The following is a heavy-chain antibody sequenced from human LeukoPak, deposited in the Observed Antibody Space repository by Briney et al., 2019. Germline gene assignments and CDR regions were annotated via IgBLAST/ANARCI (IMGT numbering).Heavy chain of an antibody. D-gene: IGHD2-2*01. CDR1: GGSISSGGYY. CDR3: ATVVPAAKYGMDV. CDR2: IYYSGST. J-gene: IGHJ6*02. V-gene: IGHV4-31*02. Sequence: SETLSLTCTVSGGSISSGGYYWSWIRQHPGKGLEWIGYIYYSGSTYYNPSLKSRVTISVDTSKNQSSLKLSSVTAADTAVYYCATVVPAAKYGMDVWGQGTTVTVSS.